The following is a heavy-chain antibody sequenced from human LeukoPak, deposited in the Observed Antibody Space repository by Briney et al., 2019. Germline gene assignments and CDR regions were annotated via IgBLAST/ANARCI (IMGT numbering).Heavy chain of an antibody. CDR3: AKDLLSWGYCSSTSCPNNFDY. V-gene: IGHV3-23*01. CDR2: ISGSGGST. J-gene: IGHJ4*02. Sequence: PGGSLRLSCAASGFTFSSYAMSWVRQAPGKGLEWVSAISGSGGSTYYADSVEGRFTISRDNSKNTLYLQMNSLRAEDTAVYYCAKDLLSWGYCSSTSCPNNFDYWGQGTLVTVSS. D-gene: IGHD2-2*01. CDR1: GFTFSSYA.